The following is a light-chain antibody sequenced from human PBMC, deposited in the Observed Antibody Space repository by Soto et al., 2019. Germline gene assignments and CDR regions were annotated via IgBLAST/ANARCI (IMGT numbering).Light chain of an antibody. Sequence: QSVLTQPPSASGTPGQRVTISCSGSSSNIGSNTVNWYQQLPGTAPKLLIYSNNQRPSGVPDRFSGSKSGTSASLAISGLQSEDEADYYCEARDDSLNGDYVFGTGTKVTVL. CDR2: SNN. CDR3: EARDDSLNGDYV. J-gene: IGLJ1*01. V-gene: IGLV1-44*01. CDR1: SSNIGSNT.